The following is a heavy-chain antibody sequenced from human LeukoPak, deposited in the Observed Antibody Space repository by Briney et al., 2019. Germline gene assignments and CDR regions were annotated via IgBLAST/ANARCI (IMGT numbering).Heavy chain of an antibody. CDR2: IYNSGGT. CDR1: GGSISSYY. CDR3: ARYRGNSNGGFDP. V-gene: IGHV4-59*01. Sequence: PSETLSLTCTVSGGSISSYYWSWIRQPPGKGLEWIGNIYNSGGTNYNPSLKSRVTTSVDASKNQFSLKLTSVTAADTAVYYCARYRGNSNGGFDPWGQGTLVTVSS. D-gene: IGHD4-23*01. J-gene: IGHJ5*02.